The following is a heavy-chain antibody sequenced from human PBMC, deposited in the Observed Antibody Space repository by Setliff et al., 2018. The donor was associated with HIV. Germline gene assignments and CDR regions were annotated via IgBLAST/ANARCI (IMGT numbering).Heavy chain of an antibody. Sequence: GASVKVSCKASGYTFTSYDINWVRQAAGQGLEWMGWMNPNSGNTGCAQKFQGRVTITMNTSISTAYMDLSSLRSEDTAVYYCARRKTHSGSFHDAFDIWGQGTMGTVSS. CDR2: MNPNSGNT. D-gene: IGHD1-26*01. J-gene: IGHJ3*02. CDR1: GYTFTSYD. CDR3: ARRKTHSGSFHDAFDI. V-gene: IGHV1-8*03.